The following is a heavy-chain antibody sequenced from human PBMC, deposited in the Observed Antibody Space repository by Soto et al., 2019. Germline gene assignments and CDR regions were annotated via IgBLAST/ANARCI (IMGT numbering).Heavy chain of an antibody. CDR2: IYYSGST. CDR3: ARHVVAAAGTWFDP. D-gene: IGHD6-13*01. CDR1: GGSIGRYY. J-gene: IGHJ5*02. V-gene: IGHV4-59*08. Sequence: PSETLSLTCTVSGGSIGRYYWSWIGQLPGKGLEWIGYIYYSGSTNYNPSLKSRVTISVDTSKNQFSLKLSSMTAADTAVYYCARHVVAAAGTWFDPWGQGTLVTVSS.